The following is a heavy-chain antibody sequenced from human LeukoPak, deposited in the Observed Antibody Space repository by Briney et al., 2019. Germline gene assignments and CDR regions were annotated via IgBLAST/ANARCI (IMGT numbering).Heavy chain of an antibody. CDR2: ISGSGATT. CDR3: AKGRSYYYDSSGYYYAFDC. J-gene: IGHJ4*02. Sequence: ETLSLTCVVDGASFSGTYWSWVRQAPGKGLEWVSTISGSGATTYYADSVKGRFTISRDNSKNTLYLQMNSLRAEDTAVYSCAKGRSYYYDSSGYYYAFDCWGQGTLVTVSS. CDR1: GASFSGTY. V-gene: IGHV3-23*01. D-gene: IGHD3-22*01.